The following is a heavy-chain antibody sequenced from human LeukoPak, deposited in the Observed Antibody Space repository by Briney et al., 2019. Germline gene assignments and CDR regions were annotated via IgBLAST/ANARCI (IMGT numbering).Heavy chain of an antibody. Sequence: SETLSLTCTVSGGSISSYYWSWIRQPPGKGLEWIGYIYYSGSTNYNPSLKSRVTISVDTSKNQFSLKLSSVTAADTAVYYCARESAIVLMVYARGNWFDPWGQGTLVTVSS. CDR3: ARESAIVLMVYARGNWFDP. J-gene: IGHJ5*02. V-gene: IGHV4-59*12. CDR2: IYYSGST. D-gene: IGHD2-8*01. CDR1: GGSISSYY.